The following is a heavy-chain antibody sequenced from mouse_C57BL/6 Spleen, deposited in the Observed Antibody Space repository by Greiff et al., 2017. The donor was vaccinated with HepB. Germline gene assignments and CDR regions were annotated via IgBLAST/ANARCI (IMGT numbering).Heavy chain of an antibody. V-gene: IGHV1-69*01. J-gene: IGHJ1*03. CDR3: ARTSDGSSDEGYFDV. Sequence: QVQLKQPGAELVMPGASVKLSCKASGYTFTSYWMHWVKQRPGQGLEWIGEIDPSDSYTNYNQKFKGKSTLTVDKSSSTAYMQLSSLTSEDSAVYYCARTSDGSSDEGYFDVWGTGTTVTVSS. D-gene: IGHD1-1*01. CDR2: IDPSDSYT. CDR1: GYTFTSYW.